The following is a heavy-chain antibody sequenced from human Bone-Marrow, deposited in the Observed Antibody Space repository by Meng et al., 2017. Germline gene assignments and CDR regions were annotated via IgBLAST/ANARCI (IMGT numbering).Heavy chain of an antibody. D-gene: IGHD1-14*01. CDR1: GFTFNSYG. J-gene: IGHJ4*02. CDR2: ISDTAAEK. CDR3: AKSYNTSPWRGFFDD. Sequence: GESLKISCAASGFTFNSYGMSWVRQSPGKGLEWVSFISDTAAEKYYADSVKGRFTISRDNSKNTVYLQISSLRVEDTALYYCAKSYNTSPWRGFFDDWGQGSLVTVSS. V-gene: IGHV3-23*01.